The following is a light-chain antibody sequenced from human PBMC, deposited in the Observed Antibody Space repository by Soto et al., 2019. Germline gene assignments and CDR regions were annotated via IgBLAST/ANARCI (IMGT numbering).Light chain of an antibody. V-gene: IGLV2-14*03. CDR2: DIN. J-gene: IGLJ1*01. CDR1: SSDVGGYNY. Sequence: SALTQPASVSGSPGQSITISCAGTSSDVGGYNYVSWYQQYPGKAPKLMIYDINNRPSGVSSRFSGSKSGNTASLTISGLQAEDEADYYCRSYRDINAAVFGTGTKVTVL. CDR3: RSYRDINAAV.